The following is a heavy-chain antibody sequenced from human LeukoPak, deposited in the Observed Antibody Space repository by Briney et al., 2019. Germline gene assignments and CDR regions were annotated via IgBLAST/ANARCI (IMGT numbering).Heavy chain of an antibody. CDR2: INPNTGNP. CDR3: ARDMLGSSWSRIYYYYYYMDV. J-gene: IGHJ6*03. D-gene: IGHD6-13*01. Sequence: VASVKVSCKTSGYTFRKYAMNWVRQAPGQGLEWMGWINPNTGNPTYAQGFTGRFVFSLDTSVTTAYLQIRRLKDDDTAVYYCARDMLGSSWSRIYYYYYYMDVWGKGTTVTVSS. V-gene: IGHV7-4-1*02. CDR1: GYTFRKYA.